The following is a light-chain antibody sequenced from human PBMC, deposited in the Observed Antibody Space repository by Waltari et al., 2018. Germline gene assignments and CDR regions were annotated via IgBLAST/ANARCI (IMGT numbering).Light chain of an antibody. J-gene: IGKJ1*01. Sequence: IQMTQSPSSLSASVGDRVTITCRASQGIIYDLAWYQQKPRKSPKLPIYAASSLQSGVPSRFSGGGAGTEFTLTISSLQPEDFATYYCLQDYNYPWTFGQGTKVEIK. CDR2: AAS. V-gene: IGKV1-6*01. CDR1: QGIIYD. CDR3: LQDYNYPWT.